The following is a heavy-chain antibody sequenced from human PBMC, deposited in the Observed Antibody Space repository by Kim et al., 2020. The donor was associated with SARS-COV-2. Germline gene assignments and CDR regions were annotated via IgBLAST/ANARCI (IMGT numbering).Heavy chain of an antibody. Sequence: GGSLRLSCAASGFTFSDYYMSWIRQAPGKGLEWVSYFSSSGSTIYYADSVKGRFTISRDNAKNSLYLQMNSLRAEDTAVYYCARGGSGSYYLSRWFDPWGQGTLVTVSS. V-gene: IGHV3-11*01. J-gene: IGHJ5*02. D-gene: IGHD3-10*01. CDR2: FSSSGSTI. CDR3: ARGGSGSYYLSRWFDP. CDR1: GFTFSDYY.